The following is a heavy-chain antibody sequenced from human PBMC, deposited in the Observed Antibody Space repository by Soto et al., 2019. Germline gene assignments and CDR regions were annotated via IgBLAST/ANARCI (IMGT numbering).Heavy chain of an antibody. V-gene: IGHV4-59*01. D-gene: IGHD4-17*01. CDR1: GGTISNYY. J-gene: IGHJ4*02. CDR2: MYYSGST. Sequence: PSETLSLTCTVSGGTISNYYWSWIRQPPGKGLEWMGYMYYSGSTKCNPSLKSRVTISVGTSNNQFFLKLNSVTAADTAVYFCTRVGGYYGDYPNFDYWGRGTLVTVSS. CDR3: TRVGGYYGDYPNFDY.